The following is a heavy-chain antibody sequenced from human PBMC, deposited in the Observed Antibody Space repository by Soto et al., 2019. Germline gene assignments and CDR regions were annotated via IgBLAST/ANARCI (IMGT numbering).Heavy chain of an antibody. Sequence: EVQLVESGGGLVQPGGSLRLSCAASGFTFSSYWMSWVRQAPGKGLEWVANIKQDGSEKYYVDSVKGRFTISRDNAKNSLYLQMNSLRAEDTAVYYCARVSLGHDSSGYYQWYFDYWGQGTLVTVSS. CDR1: GFTFSSYW. J-gene: IGHJ4*02. D-gene: IGHD3-22*01. CDR2: IKQDGSEK. CDR3: ARVSLGHDSSGYYQWYFDY. V-gene: IGHV3-7*03.